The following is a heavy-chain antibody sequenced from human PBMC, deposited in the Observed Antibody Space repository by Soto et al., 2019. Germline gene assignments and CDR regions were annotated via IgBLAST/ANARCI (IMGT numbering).Heavy chain of an antibody. Sequence: GESLKISCKGSGYSFTSYWICWVRQMPGKGLEWMGIIYPGDSDTRYSPSFQGQVTISADKSISTAYLQWSSLKASDTAMYYCALTGRYCISTSCPWGQGTLVTVSS. CDR3: ALTGRYCISTSCP. CDR2: IYPGDSDT. D-gene: IGHD2-2*01. V-gene: IGHV5-51*01. J-gene: IGHJ5*02. CDR1: GYSFTSYW.